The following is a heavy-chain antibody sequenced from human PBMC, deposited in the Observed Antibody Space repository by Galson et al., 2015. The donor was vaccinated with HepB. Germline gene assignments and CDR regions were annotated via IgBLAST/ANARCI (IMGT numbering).Heavy chain of an antibody. CDR1: GFTFSTYA. V-gene: IGHV3-23*01. CDR2: ISGSGVNA. D-gene: IGHD6-13*01. J-gene: IGHJ1*01. Sequence: SLRLSCAASGFTFSTYAMSWVRQAPGKGLEWVSAISGSGVNAHYADSVKGRFTISRDNSKSTLYLQMNSLRAEDTAIYYCAVRYSSIWYFQHWGRGTLVSVSS. CDR3: AVRYSSIWYFQH.